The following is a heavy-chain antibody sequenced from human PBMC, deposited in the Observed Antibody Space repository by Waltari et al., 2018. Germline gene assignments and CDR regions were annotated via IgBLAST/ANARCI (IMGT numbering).Heavy chain of an antibody. V-gene: IGHV4-34*01. CDR2: INHSGST. Sequence: QVQLQQWGAGLLKPSETLSLTCAVYGGSFSGYYWNWIRQPPGKGLAWIGEINHSGSTNYNPSLKSRVTTSVDTSKKQVSLKLSSVTAADTAVYYCARGPHRNRLEVKNNNYGMDVWGQGTTVTVSS. J-gene: IGHJ6*02. CDR3: ARGPHRNRLEVKNNNYGMDV. CDR1: GGSFSGYY. D-gene: IGHD2-21*01.